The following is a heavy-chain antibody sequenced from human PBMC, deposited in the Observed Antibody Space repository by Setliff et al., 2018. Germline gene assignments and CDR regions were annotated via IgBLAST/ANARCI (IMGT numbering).Heavy chain of an antibody. D-gene: IGHD1-20*01. CDR2: IYADGST. CDR1: RGPINSHY. Sequence: SEILSLTCTVPRGPINSHYWSWIRQPAGKGLEWIGRIYADGSTNYNPSLKSRVTMSIDTSKNQFFLEVRSVTAADTAVYYCARDRGSNNSPEDFDYWGLGTLVTVSS. CDR3: ARDRGSNNSPEDFDY. J-gene: IGHJ4*02. V-gene: IGHV4-4*07.